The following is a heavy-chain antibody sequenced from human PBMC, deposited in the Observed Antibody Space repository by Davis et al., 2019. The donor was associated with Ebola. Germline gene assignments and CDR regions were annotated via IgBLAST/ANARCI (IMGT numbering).Heavy chain of an antibody. V-gene: IGHV3-23*01. CDR3: ARDRDVDTALFTGPYYFDY. D-gene: IGHD5-18*01. CDR1: RFTFSSYA. CDR2: ISGSGGST. J-gene: IGHJ4*02. Sequence: PGGSLRLSCAASRFTFSSYAMNWVRQAPGKGLEWVSGISGSGGSTYYADSVKGRFTISRDNSKNTLYLQMNSLRAEDAAVYYCARDRDVDTALFTGPYYFDYWGQGTLVTVSS.